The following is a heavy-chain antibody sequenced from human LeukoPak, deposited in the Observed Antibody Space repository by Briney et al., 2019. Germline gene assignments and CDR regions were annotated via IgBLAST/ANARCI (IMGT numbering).Heavy chain of an antibody. CDR3: AKDLGLAYYESYFVI. Sequence: GGSLRLSCAASGFTFINYAMHWVRQAPGKGLEWVAVISYDGSDKYYVDSVKGRFTISRDNSKNTLYLQMNSLRAEDTAVYFCAKDLGLAYYESYFVIWGQGTMVTVSS. CDR2: ISYDGSDK. D-gene: IGHD3-22*01. J-gene: IGHJ3*02. CDR1: GFTFINYA. V-gene: IGHV3-30*18.